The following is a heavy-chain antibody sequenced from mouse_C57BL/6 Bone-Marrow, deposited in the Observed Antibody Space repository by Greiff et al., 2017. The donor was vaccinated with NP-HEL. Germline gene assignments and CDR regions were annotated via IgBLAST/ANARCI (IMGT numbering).Heavy chain of an antibody. D-gene: IGHD4-1*01. CDR3: ARDPGTSSDY. V-gene: IGHV3-6*01. J-gene: IGHJ2*01. CDR1: GYSITSGYY. Sequence: DVQLQESGPGLVKPSQSLSLTCSVTGYSITSGYYWNWIRQFPGNKLEWMGYISYDGSNNYNPSLKNRISITRDTSKNQFFLKLNSVTTEDTATYYCARDPGTSSDYWGQGTTLTVSS. CDR2: ISYDGSN.